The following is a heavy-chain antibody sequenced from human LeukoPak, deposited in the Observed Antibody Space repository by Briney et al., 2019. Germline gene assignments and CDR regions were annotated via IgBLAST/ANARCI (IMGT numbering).Heavy chain of an antibody. J-gene: IGHJ4*02. D-gene: IGHD5-24*01. CDR2: IYYSGST. V-gene: IGHV4-59*08. CDR1: GGSISSYY. Sequence: SETLSLTCTVSGGSISSYYWTCIRQPPGKGLEWIGYIYYSGSTNYNPSLKSRVTISVDTSKNQFSLKLSSVTAADTAVYYCARLGDGYNTGDYWGQGTLVTVSS. CDR3: ARLGDGYNTGDY.